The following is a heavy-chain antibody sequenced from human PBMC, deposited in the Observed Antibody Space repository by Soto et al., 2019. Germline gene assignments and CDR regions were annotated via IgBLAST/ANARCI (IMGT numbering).Heavy chain of an antibody. CDR1: GYTFTHYY. CDR3: ARDLAADDY. CDR2: INPASGST. Sequence: QVQLVQSGAEVKKPGASVKLSCRTSGYTFTHYYIHWVRQAPGQGLEWLAIINPASGSTNYAQDFQGRVTLTMDTSTTTVYMELSGLRAEDTAIFYCARDLAADDYWGQGTLVTVSS. V-gene: IGHV1-46*01. D-gene: IGHD6-13*01. J-gene: IGHJ4*02.